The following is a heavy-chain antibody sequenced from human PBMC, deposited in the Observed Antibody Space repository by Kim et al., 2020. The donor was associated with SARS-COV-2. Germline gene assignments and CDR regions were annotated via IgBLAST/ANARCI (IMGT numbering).Heavy chain of an antibody. CDR3: ARNYGSGSIGFRGGMDV. D-gene: IGHD3-10*01. Sequence: GGSLRLSCAASGFTFSSYDMHWVRQTTGKGLEWVSAIGTAGDPYYPDSVKGRFTISRENAKNTLYLQMNSLRAEDTAVYYCARNYGSGSIGFRGGMDVWGQGTTVTVSS. J-gene: IGHJ6*02. CDR2: IGTAGDP. V-gene: IGHV3-13*05. CDR1: GFTFSSYD.